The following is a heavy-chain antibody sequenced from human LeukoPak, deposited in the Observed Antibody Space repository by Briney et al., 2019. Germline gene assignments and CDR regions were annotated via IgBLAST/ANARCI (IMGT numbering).Heavy chain of an antibody. CDR1: GYSFTSYW. V-gene: IGHV5-51*01. J-gene: IGHJ3*02. CDR3: ARRGGDSSGYFDAFDI. CDR2: IYPGDSDT. Sequence: GESLKISCKGSGYSFTSYWIGWVRQMPGKGLEWMGIIYPGDSDTRYSPSFQGQVTISADKSISTAYLQWSSLKASDTAMYYCARRGGDSSGYFDAFDIWGQGTMVTVSP. D-gene: IGHD3-22*01.